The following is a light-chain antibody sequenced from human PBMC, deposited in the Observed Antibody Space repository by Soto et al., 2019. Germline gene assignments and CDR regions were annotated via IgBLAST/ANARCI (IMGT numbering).Light chain of an antibody. J-gene: IGLJ2*01. CDR3: CSYGGSSTLV. CDR1: SSDL. V-gene: IGLV2-23*01. Sequence: QSALTQPASVSESPGQSITISCTGTSSDLVSWYQQHPGKAPKLIIYEGSKRPSGDSNRFSGSKSGNTASLTISGLQTEDEADYYCCSYGGSSTLVFGGGTKLTVL. CDR2: EGS.